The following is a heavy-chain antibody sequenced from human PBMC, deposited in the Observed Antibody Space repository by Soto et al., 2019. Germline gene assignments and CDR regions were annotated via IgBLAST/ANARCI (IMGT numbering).Heavy chain of an antibody. CDR1: GYTFTSYD. J-gene: IGHJ6*02. CDR3: ARGLGRSDAFRYYYYGMDV. D-gene: IGHD6-19*01. CDR2: MNPNSGNT. Sequence: QVQLVQSGAEVKKPGASVKVSCKASGYTFTSYDINWVRQATGQGLEWMGWMNPNSGNTGYAQKFQGRVTMTRNTXXCXAXXERSTLRSEDTAVYYWARGLGRSDAFRYYYYGMDVWGQGTTVTVSS. V-gene: IGHV1-8*01.